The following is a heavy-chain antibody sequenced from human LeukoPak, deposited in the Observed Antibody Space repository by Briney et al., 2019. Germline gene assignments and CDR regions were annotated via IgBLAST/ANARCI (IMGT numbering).Heavy chain of an antibody. J-gene: IGHJ3*02. D-gene: IGHD5-24*01. V-gene: IGHV3-7*01. Sequence: GGSLRLSCAASGLTFSRYWMSWVRQAPGKGLEWVASIRQDGSEKYSVDSVKGRFTVSRDNAKNSLYLQMNSLRAADTALYYCAREADLGTTISGSFDIWGQGTMVTVSS. CDR1: GLTFSRYW. CDR3: AREADLGTTISGSFDI. CDR2: IRQDGSEK.